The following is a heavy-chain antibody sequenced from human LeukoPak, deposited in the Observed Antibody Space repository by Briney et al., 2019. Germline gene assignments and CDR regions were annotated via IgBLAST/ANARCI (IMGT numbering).Heavy chain of an antibody. J-gene: IGHJ5*02. D-gene: IGHD3-3*01. Sequence: PSETLSLTCTVSGGSISSYYWSWLRQPPGKGLEWIGYIYYSGSTNYNPSLKSRVTISVDTSKNQFSLKLSSVTAADTAVYYCVRGAPTIFYPWVQGTLVTVSS. CDR2: IYYSGST. CDR3: VRGAPTIFYP. V-gene: IGHV4-59*01. CDR1: GGSISSYY.